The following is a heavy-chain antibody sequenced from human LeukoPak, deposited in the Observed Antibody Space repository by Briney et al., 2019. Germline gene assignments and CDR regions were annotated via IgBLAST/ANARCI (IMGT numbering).Heavy chain of an antibody. CDR1: GYTFTSYG. CDR3: AGSRNYDFWSGPNDY. J-gene: IGHJ4*02. D-gene: IGHD3-3*01. V-gene: IGHV1-18*01. CDR2: ISAYNGNT. Sequence: ASVKVSCKASGYTFTSYGISWVRQAPGQGLEWMGWISAYNGNTNYAQKLQGRVTMTTDTSTSTAYMELRSLRSDDTAVYYCAGSRNYDFWSGPNDYWGQGTLVTVS.